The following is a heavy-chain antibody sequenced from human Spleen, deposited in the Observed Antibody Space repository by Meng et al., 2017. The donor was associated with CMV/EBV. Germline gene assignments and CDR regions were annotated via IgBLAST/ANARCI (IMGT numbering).Heavy chain of an antibody. CDR2: INHSGRT. V-gene: IGHV4-30-4*08. J-gene: IGHJ4*02. D-gene: IGHD3-10*02. CDR1: GGSVTTEDED. Sequence: TLSLTCTVSGGSVTTEDEDWSWIRQPPGKGLEWIGYINHSGRTHYNPALKSRVTISLDTSKNQFSLKLTSVTAADTAMYYCARNVESYFDSWGQGTLVTVSS. CDR3: ARNVESYFDS.